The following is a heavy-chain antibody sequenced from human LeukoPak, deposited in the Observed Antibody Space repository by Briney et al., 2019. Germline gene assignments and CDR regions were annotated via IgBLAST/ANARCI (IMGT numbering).Heavy chain of an antibody. CDR1: GGSFSGYY. J-gene: IGHJ4*02. CDR2: INHSGST. CDR3: ASLKSRFRYYFDY. V-gene: IGHV4-34*01. Sequence: PSETLSLTCAVYGGSFSGYYWSWIRQPPGKGLEWIGEINHSGSTNYNPSLKSRVTISVDTSKNQFSLKLSSVTAADTAVYYCASLKSRFRYYFDYWGRGTLVTVSS.